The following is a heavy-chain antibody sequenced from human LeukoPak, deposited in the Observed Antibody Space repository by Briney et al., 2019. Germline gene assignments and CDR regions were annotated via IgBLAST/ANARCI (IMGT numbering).Heavy chain of an antibody. D-gene: IGHD3-10*01. Sequence: GGSLRLSCAASGFTFSSYEMNWVRQAPGKGLEWVSYISSSGSTIYYADSVKGRFTISRDNAKSSLYLQMNSLRAEDTAVSYCARDVQPYGSGSYYTYYYGMDVWGKGTTVTVSS. CDR3: ARDVQPYGSGSYYTYYYGMDV. J-gene: IGHJ6*04. CDR1: GFTFSSYE. CDR2: ISSSGSTI. V-gene: IGHV3-48*03.